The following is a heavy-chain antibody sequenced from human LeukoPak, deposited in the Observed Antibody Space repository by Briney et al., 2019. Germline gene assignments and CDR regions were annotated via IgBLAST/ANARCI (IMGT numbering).Heavy chain of an antibody. CDR2: INGRGDST. V-gene: IGHV3-23*01. CDR1: GFTFSSYA. J-gene: IGHJ4*02. D-gene: IGHD1-1*01. Sequence: GGSLRLSCAASGFTFSSYAMSWVRQAPGKGLEWVSAINGRGDSTYYADSVKGRFTISRDNSKNTLYLQMNSPRAEDTAVYYCAKGGPDWNFDYWGQGTLVTVSS. CDR3: AKGGPDWNFDY.